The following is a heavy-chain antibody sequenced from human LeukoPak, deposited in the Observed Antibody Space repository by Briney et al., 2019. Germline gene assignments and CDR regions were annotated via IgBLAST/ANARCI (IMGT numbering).Heavy chain of an antibody. CDR1: GYSFIGYF. CDR2: INPNSGDT. Sequence: ASVKVSCKASGYSFIGYFMHWVRQAPGQGLEWMGWINPNSGDTNYAQKFQGRVTMTRDTSISTAYMELSRLRSDDTAIYYCARGGRYNGNFDYWGQGTLVTVSS. V-gene: IGHV1-2*02. J-gene: IGHJ4*02. D-gene: IGHD1-14*01. CDR3: ARGGRYNGNFDY.